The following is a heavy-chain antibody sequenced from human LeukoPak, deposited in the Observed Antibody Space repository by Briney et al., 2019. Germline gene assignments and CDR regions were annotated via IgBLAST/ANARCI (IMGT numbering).Heavy chain of an antibody. J-gene: IGHJ4*02. V-gene: IGHV6-1*01. Sequence: SQTLSLTCAISGDSVSSNSAAWNWIRQSRSRGLEWLGRTYFKSKWYYDYVGSVKSRITINPDTTKNQFYLQLNSVPPDDTAVYYGARGGGSYYQWGQGTLVTVSS. CDR3: ARGGGSYYQ. CDR1: GDSVSSNSAA. CDR2: TYFKSKWYY. D-gene: IGHD1-26*01.